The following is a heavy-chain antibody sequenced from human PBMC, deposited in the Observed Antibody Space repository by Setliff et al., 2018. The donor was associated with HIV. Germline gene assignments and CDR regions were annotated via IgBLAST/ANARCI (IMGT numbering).Heavy chain of an antibody. CDR1: GGPITTSTYY. J-gene: IGHJ6*02. Sequence: PSETLSLTCTVSGGPITTSTYYWGWIRQPPGKGLEWIGNIYQSGTTFYNASLRSRVTMSVDTSKNQFSLKLNFVTAADTAVYYCEAATVGQTGYYGIDVWGQGTAGTVS. CDR2: IYQSGTT. D-gene: IGHD1-26*01. CDR3: EAATVGQTGYYGIDV. V-gene: IGHV4-39*07.